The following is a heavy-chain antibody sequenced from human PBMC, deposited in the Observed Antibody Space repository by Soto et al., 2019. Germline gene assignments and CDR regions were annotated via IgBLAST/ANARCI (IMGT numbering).Heavy chain of an antibody. V-gene: IGHV3-30*18. Sequence: QVQLVESGGGVVQPGRSLRLSCAASGFTFSSYGMHWVRQAPGKGLEWVAVISYDGSNKYYADSVKGRFTISRDNSKNTLYLQMNSLRAEDTAVYYCAKHSIAVAGLNYYYGMDVWGQGTTVTVSS. J-gene: IGHJ6*02. D-gene: IGHD6-19*01. CDR2: ISYDGSNK. CDR3: AKHSIAVAGLNYYYGMDV. CDR1: GFTFSSYG.